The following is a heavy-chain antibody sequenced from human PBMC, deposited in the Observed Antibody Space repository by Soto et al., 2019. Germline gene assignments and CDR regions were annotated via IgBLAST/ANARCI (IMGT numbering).Heavy chain of an antibody. Sequence: SVKVSCKASGGTFSSYAISWVRQAPGQGLEWMGGIIPIFGTANYAQKFQGRVTITADKSTSTAYMELSSLRSEDTAVYYCARDRETGGYYYDSSGPDAFDIWGQGTMVTVSS. CDR1: GGTFSSYA. V-gene: IGHV1-69*06. D-gene: IGHD3-22*01. CDR3: ARDRETGGYYYDSSGPDAFDI. J-gene: IGHJ3*02. CDR2: IIPIFGTA.